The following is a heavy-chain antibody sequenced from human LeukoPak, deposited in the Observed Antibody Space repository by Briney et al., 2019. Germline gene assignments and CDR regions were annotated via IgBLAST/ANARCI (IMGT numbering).Heavy chain of an antibody. D-gene: IGHD1-26*01. CDR2: ISGSGGST. V-gene: IGHV3-23*01. CDR3: ARDRSSYGFTDDY. CDR1: GFTFSSYG. J-gene: IGHJ4*02. Sequence: GGTLRLSCAASGFTFSSYGMSWVRQAPGKGLEWVSAISGSGGSTYYADSVKGRFTISRDNSKNTLYLQMNSLRAEDTAVYYCARDRSSYGFTDDYWGQGTLVTVSS.